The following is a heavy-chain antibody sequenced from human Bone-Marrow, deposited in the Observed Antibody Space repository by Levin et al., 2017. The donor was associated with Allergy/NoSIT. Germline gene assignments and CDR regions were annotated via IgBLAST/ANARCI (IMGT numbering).Heavy chain of an antibody. V-gene: IGHV3-30*18. CDR3: AKDTMIVVVMLPDY. D-gene: IGHD3-22*01. J-gene: IGHJ4*02. Sequence: GESLKISCAASGFTFSSYGMHWVRQAPGKGLEWVAVISYDGSNKYYADSVKGRFTISRDNSKNTLYLQMNSLRAEDTAVYYCAKDTMIVVVMLPDYWGQGTLVTVSS. CDR2: ISYDGSNK. CDR1: GFTFSSYG.